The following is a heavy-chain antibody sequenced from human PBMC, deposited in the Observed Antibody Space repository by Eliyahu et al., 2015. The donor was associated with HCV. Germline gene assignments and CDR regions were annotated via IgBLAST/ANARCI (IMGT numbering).Heavy chain of an antibody. CDR3: ARKSEETRSWTPFDY. V-gene: IGHV4-39*01. J-gene: IGHJ4*02. Sequence: QQRLQESGPRLVKPSETLXLTCXVXGGSXTXNTYYWGWIRQPPGXGLXWIGSVYASGTTYFNPSLRSRITMSVDTSKNQIFLSLTSVTDADTAVYYCARKSEETRSWTPFDYWGQGTLVTVSS. CDR2: VYASGTT. CDR1: GGSXTXNTYY. D-gene: IGHD6-13*01.